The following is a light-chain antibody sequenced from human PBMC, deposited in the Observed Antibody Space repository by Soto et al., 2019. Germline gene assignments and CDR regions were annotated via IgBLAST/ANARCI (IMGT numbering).Light chain of an antibody. Sequence: EIVLTQSPGGVSLSPGERATLSCRASQSVSGSYLAWYQQKPGQAPRLLIYGASTRATGIPDRFSGSGSGTDFTLTISRLEPEDVEVYYCQQYGSSSLTFGGGTKVEI. CDR2: GAS. CDR3: QQYGSSSLT. V-gene: IGKV3-20*01. J-gene: IGKJ4*01. CDR1: QSVSGSY.